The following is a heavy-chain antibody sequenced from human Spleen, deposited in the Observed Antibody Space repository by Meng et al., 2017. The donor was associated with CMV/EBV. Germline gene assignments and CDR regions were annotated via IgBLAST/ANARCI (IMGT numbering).Heavy chain of an antibody. V-gene: IGHV4-61*01. CDR2: IYYSGTT. CDR3: ARDNLMITFGGVDKTHWFDP. D-gene: IGHD3-16*01. Sequence: SETLSLTCTVSGGSVSSGSYYWSWIRQPPGKGLEWIGYIYYSGTTNYNPSLRSRVTISVDMSENQFSLKLTSVTAADTAVYYCARDNLMITFGGVDKTHWFDPWGQGTLVTVSS. CDR1: GGSVSSGSYY. J-gene: IGHJ5*02.